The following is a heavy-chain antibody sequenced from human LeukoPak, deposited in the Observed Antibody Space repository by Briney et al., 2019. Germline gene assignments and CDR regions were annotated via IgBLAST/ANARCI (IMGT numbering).Heavy chain of an antibody. CDR1: GGSISNYC. CDR3: ARHWYYDSGGYPDY. V-gene: IGHV4-4*07. D-gene: IGHD3-22*01. CDR2: IYITGST. J-gene: IGHJ4*02. Sequence: SETLSLTCTVSGGSISNYCWSWIRQSAGKGLEWIGRIYITGSTNYNPSLKSRVSMSLDTSKNQLSLKLSSVTAADTAVYYCARHWYYDSGGYPDYWGQGALITVSS.